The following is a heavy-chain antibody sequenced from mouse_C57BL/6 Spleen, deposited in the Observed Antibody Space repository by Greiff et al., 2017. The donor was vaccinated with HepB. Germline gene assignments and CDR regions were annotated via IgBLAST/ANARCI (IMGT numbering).Heavy chain of an antibody. CDR3: ARRAIHGSSYWYFDV. V-gene: IGHV1-52*01. D-gene: IGHD1-1*01. CDR1: GYTFTSYW. CDR2: IDPSDSET. J-gene: IGHJ1*03. Sequence: QVQLQQPGAELVRPGSSVKLSCKASGYTFTSYWMHWVKQRPIQGLEWIGNIDPSDSETHYNQKFKDKATLTVDKSSSTAYMQLSSLTSEDSAVYYCARRAIHGSSYWYFDVWGTGTTVTVSS.